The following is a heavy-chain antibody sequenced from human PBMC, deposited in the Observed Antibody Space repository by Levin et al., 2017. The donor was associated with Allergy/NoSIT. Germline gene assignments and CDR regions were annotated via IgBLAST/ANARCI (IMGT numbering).Heavy chain of an antibody. Sequence: NPGGSLRLSCAASGFTFSSYSMNWVRQAPGKGLEWVSSISSSSSYIYYADSVKGRFTISRDNAKNSLYLQMNSLRAEDTAVYYCARLGSYVYYYYYGMDGWGQGTTVTVSS. J-gene: IGHJ6*02. CDR2: ISSSSSYI. CDR1: GFTFSSYS. V-gene: IGHV3-21*01. D-gene: IGHD1-26*01. CDR3: ARLGSYVYYYYYGMDG.